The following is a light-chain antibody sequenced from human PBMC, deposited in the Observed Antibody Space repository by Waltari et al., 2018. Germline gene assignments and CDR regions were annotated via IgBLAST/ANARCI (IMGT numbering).Light chain of an antibody. CDR2: AAS. J-gene: IGKJ1*01. CDR1: QSIGRY. CDR3: QNHERLPAT. V-gene: IGKV3-20*01. Sequence: EIVFTQSPGTLSLSPGERATLSCRASQSIGRYLVWYQQKPGQAPRLLIYAASSRATGIPDRFSGSGSGTDFTLTISGLEPEDFAVYYCQNHERLPATFGQGTKVEIK.